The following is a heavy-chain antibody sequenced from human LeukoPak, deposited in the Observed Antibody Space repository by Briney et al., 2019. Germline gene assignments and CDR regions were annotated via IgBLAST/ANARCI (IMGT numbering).Heavy chain of an antibody. CDR3: AKGSMVVGRCSPRGHFGLDV. CDR1: GFTFDTYA. CDR2: ISYDGSNK. V-gene: IGHV3-30*18. D-gene: IGHD2-21*01. J-gene: IGHJ6*02. Sequence: GGSLRLSCAASGFTFDTYAMHWVRQAPGKGLEWVVLISYDGSNKYYVDSVRGRFSISRDNSKNTLYVEMNTLSAEDTAVYYCAKGSMVVGRCSPRGHFGLDVWGQGTTVIGSS.